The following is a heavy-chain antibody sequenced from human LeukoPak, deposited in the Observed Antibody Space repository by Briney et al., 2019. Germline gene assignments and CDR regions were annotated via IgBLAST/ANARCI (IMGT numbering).Heavy chain of an antibody. CDR3: ARDSQYYYGSSGYYSIPYYFDY. V-gene: IGHV3-21*01. J-gene: IGHJ4*02. Sequence: GGSLRLSCAASGFTFSSYRMNWVRQAPGKGLEWVSSISSSSSYIYYADSVKGRFTISRDNAKNSLYLQMNSLRAEDTAVYYCARDSQYYYGSSGYYSIPYYFDYWGQGTLVTVSS. D-gene: IGHD3-22*01. CDR1: GFTFSSYR. CDR2: ISSSSSYI.